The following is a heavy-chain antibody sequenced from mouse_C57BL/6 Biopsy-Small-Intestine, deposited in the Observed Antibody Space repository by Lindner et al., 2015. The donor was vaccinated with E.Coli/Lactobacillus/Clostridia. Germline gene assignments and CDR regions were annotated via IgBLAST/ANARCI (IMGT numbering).Heavy chain of an antibody. D-gene: IGHD2-3*01. Sequence: VQLQESGGDLVEPGGSLKLSCAASGFTFNTYAMSWVRQTPEKRLEWVATISEGGGYISYPDNVKGRFTISRDNAKNNLYLQMSHLKSEDTAMYYCARDGDYDGYYFDHWGQGTTLTVSS. CDR1: GFTFNTYA. CDR3: ARDGDYDGYYFDH. J-gene: IGHJ2*01. V-gene: IGHV5-4*01. CDR2: ISEGGGYI.